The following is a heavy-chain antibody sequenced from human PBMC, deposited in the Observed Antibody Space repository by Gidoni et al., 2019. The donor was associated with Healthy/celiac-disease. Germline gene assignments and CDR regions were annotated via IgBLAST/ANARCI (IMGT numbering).Heavy chain of an antibody. D-gene: IGHD4-17*01. CDR2: ISSSSSYI. Sequence: EVQLVASGGGLVKPGGSLRLSCAASGFTFSSYSMNWVRQAPGKGLEWVSSISSSSSYIYYADSVKGRCTISRDNAKNSLYLQMNSLRAEDTAVYYCARAPYGGNYFDYWGQGTLVTVSS. V-gene: IGHV3-21*01. CDR1: GFTFSSYS. CDR3: ARAPYGGNYFDY. J-gene: IGHJ4*02.